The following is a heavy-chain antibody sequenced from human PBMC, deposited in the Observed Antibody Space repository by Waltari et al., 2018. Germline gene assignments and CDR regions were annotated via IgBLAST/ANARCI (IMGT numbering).Heavy chain of an antibody. V-gene: IGHV4-59*11. CDR1: GGSISSHY. CDR3: ASAPISSGYYYFDY. CDR2: IYYSGGT. Sequence: QVQLQESGPGLVKPSETLSLTCTVSGGSISSHYWSWIRQPPGKGLEWIGYIYYSGGTNYNPSLKSRVTISVDTSKNQFSLKLSSVTAADTAVYYCASAPISSGYYYFDYWGQGTLVTVSS. D-gene: IGHD3-22*01. J-gene: IGHJ4*02.